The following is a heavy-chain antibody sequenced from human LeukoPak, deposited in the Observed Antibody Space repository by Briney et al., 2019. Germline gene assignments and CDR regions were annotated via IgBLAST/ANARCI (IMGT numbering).Heavy chain of an antibody. CDR3: ARSIEVYGDYVGWFDP. CDR2: ISGSGGNT. CDR1: GFTFSSYA. V-gene: IGHV3-23*01. D-gene: IGHD4-17*01. Sequence: GGSLRLSCAASGFTFSSYAMSWVRQAPGKGLEWVSGISGSGGNTYYADSVKGRFTISRDNAKNSLYLQMNSLRAEDTAVYYCARSIEVYGDYVGWFDPWGQGTLVTVSS. J-gene: IGHJ5*02.